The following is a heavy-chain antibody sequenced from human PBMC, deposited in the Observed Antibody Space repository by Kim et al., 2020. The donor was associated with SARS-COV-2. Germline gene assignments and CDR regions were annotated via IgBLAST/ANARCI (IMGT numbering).Heavy chain of an antibody. Sequence: VKGRFTIPRDNSKNTLYQQMDSLGAEDTAVYYCAKVAGYGAAPLRGWFDPWGQGALVTVSS. V-gene: IGHV3-33*06. CDR3: AKVAGYGAAPLRGWFDP. J-gene: IGHJ5*02. D-gene: IGHD3-10*01.